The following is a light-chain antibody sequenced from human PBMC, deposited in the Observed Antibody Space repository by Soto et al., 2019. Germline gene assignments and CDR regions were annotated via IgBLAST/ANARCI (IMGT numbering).Light chain of an antibody. J-gene: IGKJ4*01. CDR1: QSISRY. CDR3: QQRHSTPLT. Sequence: DIQMTQSPSSLSASVGDRVTITCRASQSISRYLNWYQQRPGKXPKXXIYAASTLQRGVPSRFSGIGFGTELTITICSLQPEDGGTDYSQQRHSTPLTFGGGTKVDIK. CDR2: AAS. V-gene: IGKV1-39*01.